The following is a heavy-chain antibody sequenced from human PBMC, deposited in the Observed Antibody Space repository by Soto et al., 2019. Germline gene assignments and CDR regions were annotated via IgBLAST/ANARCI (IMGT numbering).Heavy chain of an antibody. V-gene: IGHV1-46*01. D-gene: IGHD3-3*01. CDR1: GYTFTSYY. Sequence: GASVKASCKASGYTFTSYYMHWVRQAPGQGLEWMGIINPSGGSTSYAQKFQGRVTMTRDTSTSTVYMELSSLRSEDTAVYYCAREVKKRALNVLRFLEWSSGWLDPWRQGSLVTVCS. J-gene: IGHJ5*01. CDR2: INPSGGST. CDR3: AREVKKRALNVLRFLEWSSGWLDP.